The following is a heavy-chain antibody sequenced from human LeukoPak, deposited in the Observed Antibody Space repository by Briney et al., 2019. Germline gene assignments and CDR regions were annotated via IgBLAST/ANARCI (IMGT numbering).Heavy chain of an antibody. Sequence: AASVKVSCRASGYTFTKYDINWVRQAPGQGLEWMGWMNPNSGSTGYAQKFQGRVTITRNTSISTAYMELSGLRSEDTSVYYCARGRSTGYPYYFEYWGQGTLVTVSS. D-gene: IGHD5-12*01. CDR3: ARGRSTGYPYYFEY. CDR2: MNPNSGST. J-gene: IGHJ4*02. CDR1: GYTFTKYD. V-gene: IGHV1-8*03.